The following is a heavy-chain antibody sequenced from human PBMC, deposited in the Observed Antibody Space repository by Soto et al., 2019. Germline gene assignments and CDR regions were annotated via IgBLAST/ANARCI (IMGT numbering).Heavy chain of an antibody. V-gene: IGHV3-30*18. CDR3: AKDRGGCPGY. CDR1: GFTFSSYG. D-gene: IGHD3-16*01. CDR2: ISYDGSNK. J-gene: IGHJ4*02. Sequence: PGGSLRLSCAASGFTFSSYGMHWVRQAPGKGLEWVAVISYDGSNKYYADSVKGRFTISRDNSKNTLYLQMNSLRAEDTAVYYCAKDRGGCPGYWGQGTLVTVSS.